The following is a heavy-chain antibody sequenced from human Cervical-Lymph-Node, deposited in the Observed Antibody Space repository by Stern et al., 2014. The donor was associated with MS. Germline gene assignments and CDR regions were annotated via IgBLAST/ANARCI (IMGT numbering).Heavy chain of an antibody. J-gene: IGHJ2*01. Sequence: QVHLVESGAEVKKPGASVKVSCKASGYTFTSYDINWVRQATGQGLEWMGWMNPNSGNTGYAQKFQGRVTMTRNTSISTAYMELSSLRSEDTAVYYCARGYCSGGSCYGRWYFDLWGRGTLVTVSS. CDR1: GYTFTSYD. D-gene: IGHD2-15*01. CDR2: MNPNSGNT. CDR3: ARGYCSGGSCYGRWYFDL. V-gene: IGHV1-8*01.